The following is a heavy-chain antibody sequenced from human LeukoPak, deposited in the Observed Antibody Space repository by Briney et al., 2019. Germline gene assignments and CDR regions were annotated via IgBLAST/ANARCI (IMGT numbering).Heavy chain of an antibody. V-gene: IGHV4-59*01. CDR2: IYYSGMT. CDR1: GGSISSYY. Sequence: PSETLSLTCTGSGGSISSYYWSWIRQPPGKGLEWIGYIYYSGMTNYNPSLKSRVTISLDTSKNQFSLKLSSVTAADTAVYYCASADYDDYYIDFWGQGTLVTVSS. J-gene: IGHJ4*02. D-gene: IGHD4-17*01. CDR3: ASADYDDYYIDF.